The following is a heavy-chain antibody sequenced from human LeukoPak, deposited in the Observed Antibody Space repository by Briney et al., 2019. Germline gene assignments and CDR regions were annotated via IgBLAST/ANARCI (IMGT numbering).Heavy chain of an antibody. J-gene: IGHJ5*02. CDR3: ARLREGGSYKGDWFDP. CDR2: IIPILGIA. D-gene: IGHD1-26*01. CDR1: GYTFTIYY. Sequence: GASVKVSCTASGYTFTIYYMHWVRQAPGQGLEWMGRIIPILGIANYAQKFQGRVTITADKSTSTAYMELSSLRSEDTAVYYCARLREGGSYKGDWFDPWGQGTLVTVSS. V-gene: IGHV1-69*02.